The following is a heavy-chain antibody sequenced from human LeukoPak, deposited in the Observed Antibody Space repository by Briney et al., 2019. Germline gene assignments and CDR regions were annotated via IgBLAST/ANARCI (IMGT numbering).Heavy chain of an antibody. CDR2: ISAYNGNT. J-gene: IGHJ6*02. CDR3: ARLYCSSTSCYTGYYYYGMDV. V-gene: IGHV1-18*01. Sequence: ASVKVSCKASGYTFTSYGISWVRQAPGQGLEWMGWISAYNGNTNYAQKLQGRVTMTTDTSTSTAYMELGSLRSDDTAVNYCARLYCSSTSCYTGYYYYGMDVWGQGTTVTVSS. D-gene: IGHD2-2*02. CDR1: GYTFTSYG.